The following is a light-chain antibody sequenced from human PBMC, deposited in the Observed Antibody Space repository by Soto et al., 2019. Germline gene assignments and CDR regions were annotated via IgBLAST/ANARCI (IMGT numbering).Light chain of an antibody. CDR3: QQGSDWPLT. CDR2: GAS. V-gene: IGKV3D-20*02. J-gene: IGKJ4*01. Sequence: EIVLTQSPGTLSLSPGERATLSCRASQSVDSKYLAWYQQKPGQAPRILIYGASSRATGIPDRFSGSGSGTDFTLTISRLEPEDFAFYYCQQGSDWPLTFGGGTKVDIK. CDR1: QSVDSKY.